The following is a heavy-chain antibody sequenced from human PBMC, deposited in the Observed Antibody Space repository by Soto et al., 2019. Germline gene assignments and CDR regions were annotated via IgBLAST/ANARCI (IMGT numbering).Heavy chain of an antibody. CDR3: ARDVRATPNFDY. CDR2: ISYDGSNK. CDR1: GFTFSSYA. D-gene: IGHD5-12*01. Sequence: QVQLVESGGGVVQPGRSLRLSCAASGFTFSSYAMHWVRQAPGKGLEWVAVISYDGSNKYYADSVKGRFTISRDNSKNTLYLQMNSLRAEDTAVYYCARDVRATPNFDYWGQGTLVTVSS. V-gene: IGHV3-30-3*01. J-gene: IGHJ4*02.